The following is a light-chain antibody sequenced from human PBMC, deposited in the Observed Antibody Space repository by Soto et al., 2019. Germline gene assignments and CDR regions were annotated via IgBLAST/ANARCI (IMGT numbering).Light chain of an antibody. CDR1: QSVSSN. Sequence: EIVMTQSPATLSVSPGERATLSCRASQSVSSNLAWYQQKPGQAPRLLIYGASTRATGIPVRFSGSGSGTEFTLTISSLQSDDFAFYYCQQYNNWPPWTFGQRTKLEIK. V-gene: IGKV3-15*01. CDR3: QQYNNWPPWT. CDR2: GAS. J-gene: IGKJ1*01.